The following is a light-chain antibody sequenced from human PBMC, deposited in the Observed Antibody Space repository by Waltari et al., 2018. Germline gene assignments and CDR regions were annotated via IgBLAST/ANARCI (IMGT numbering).Light chain of an antibody. CDR2: YDS. CDR3: QVWDSSSDHVV. CDR1: NIGGKS. V-gene: IGLV3-21*04. J-gene: IGLJ2*01. Sequence: SYVLTQPPSVSVAPGQPARLTRGGNNIGGKSVQWYQQKPGQAPVLGIYYDSDWPSGIPERFSGYNSGNAATLTISRVEAGDEADYYCQVWDSSSDHVVFGGGTKLTVL.